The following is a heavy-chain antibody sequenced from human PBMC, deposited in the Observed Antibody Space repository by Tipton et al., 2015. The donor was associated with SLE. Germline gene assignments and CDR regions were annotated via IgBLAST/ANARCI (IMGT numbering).Heavy chain of an antibody. CDR1: GFTFSSYA. J-gene: IGHJ4*02. V-gene: IGHV3-15*01. Sequence: SLRLSCAASGFTFSSYAMSWVRQAPGKGLEWVGRIKSKTDGGTTDYAAPVKGRFTISRDDSKNTLYLQMNSLKTEDTAVYYCTTGGGDSSTYGDYWGQGTLVTVSS. CDR3: TTGGGDSSTYGDY. CDR2: IKSKTDGGTT. D-gene: IGHD2-21*01.